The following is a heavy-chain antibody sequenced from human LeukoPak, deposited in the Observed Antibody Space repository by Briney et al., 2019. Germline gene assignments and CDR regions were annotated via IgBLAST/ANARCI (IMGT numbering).Heavy chain of an antibody. Sequence: SVKVSCKASGGTFSSYAISWVRQAPGQGLEWMGRIIPIFGIANYAQKFQGRVTITADKSTGTAYIELSSLRSEDTAVYYCARDHPQYCIAAAGTCWYFDLWGRGTLVTVSS. CDR2: IIPIFGIA. J-gene: IGHJ2*01. CDR1: GGTFSSYA. CDR3: ARDHPQYCIAAAGTCWYFDL. V-gene: IGHV1-69*04. D-gene: IGHD6-13*01.